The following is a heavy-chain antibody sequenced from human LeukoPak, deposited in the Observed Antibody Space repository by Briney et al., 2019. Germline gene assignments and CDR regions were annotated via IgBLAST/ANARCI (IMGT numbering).Heavy chain of an antibody. V-gene: IGHV3-53*01. CDR3: AREAGRGYYGMDV. CDR1: GFTFSDYY. Sequence: GGSLRLSCAASGFTFSDYYMSWIRQAPGKGLEWVSVIYSGGSTYYADSVKGRFTISRDNSKNTLYLQMNSLRAEDTAVYYCAREAGRGYYGMDVWGQGTTVTVSS. J-gene: IGHJ6*02. D-gene: IGHD6-13*01. CDR2: IYSGGST.